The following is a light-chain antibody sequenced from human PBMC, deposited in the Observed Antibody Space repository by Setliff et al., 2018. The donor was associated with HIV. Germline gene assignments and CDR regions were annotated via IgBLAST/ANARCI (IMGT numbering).Light chain of an antibody. V-gene: IGLV1-51*02. J-gene: IGLJ3*02. CDR1: SSNIGNNY. CDR2: ENN. CDR3: GTWDSSLSAPV. Sequence: QSVLTQPPSVSAAPGQKVTISCSGSSSNIGNNYVSWYQQFPGTAPKLFVYENNKRPSGIPDRVSGSKSGTSATLGITGLRTGDEADYYCGTWDSSLSAPVFGGGTKVTVL.